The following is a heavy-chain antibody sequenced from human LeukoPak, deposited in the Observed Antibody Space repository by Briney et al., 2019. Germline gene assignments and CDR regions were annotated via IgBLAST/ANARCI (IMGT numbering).Heavy chain of an antibody. CDR2: VIPDSGAT. J-gene: IGHJ5*02. CDR3: ARACGGTSCHLNA. D-gene: IGHD2-21*01. V-gene: IGHV1-2*02. CDR1: GYTFTAYY. Sequence: ASVKVSCKASGYTFTAYYIHWVRQAPGQGLEWMGWVIPDSGATKYAQKFQGRVTMTGDTSISTAYMELSSLTSDDAAVYYCARACGGTSCHLNAWGQGTLLTVYS.